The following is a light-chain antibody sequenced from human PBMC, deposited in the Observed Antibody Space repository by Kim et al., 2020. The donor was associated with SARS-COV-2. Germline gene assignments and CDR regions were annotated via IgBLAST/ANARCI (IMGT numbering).Light chain of an antibody. CDR3: QVWENTLRT. V-gene: IGLV3-21*01. CDR2: YDS. Sequence: VAPGKTARVTCGGNNIGRKSIHWYQHKPGRAPVLVIYYDSDRPPGVSERFSASNSGNTATLAISSVEPGDEADYYCQVWENTLRTFGGGTQLTVL. J-gene: IGLJ2*01. CDR1: NIGRKS.